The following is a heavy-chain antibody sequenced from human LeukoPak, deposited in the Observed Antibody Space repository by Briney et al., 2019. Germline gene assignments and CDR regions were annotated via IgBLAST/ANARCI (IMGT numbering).Heavy chain of an antibody. CDR3: ARDVLGIAFRVEFGAIDY. CDR2: INPNSGGT. Sequence: ASVKVSCKASGYTFTSYYMHWVRQAPGQGLEWMGWINPNSGGTNYAQKFQGRVTMTRDTSISTAYMELSRLRSDDTAVYYCARDVLGIAFRVEFGAIDYWGQGTLVTVSS. CDR1: GYTFTSYY. V-gene: IGHV1-2*02. J-gene: IGHJ4*02. D-gene: IGHD6-13*01.